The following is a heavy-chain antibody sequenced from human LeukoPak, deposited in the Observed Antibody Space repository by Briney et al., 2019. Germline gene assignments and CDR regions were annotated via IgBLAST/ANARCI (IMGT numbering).Heavy chain of an antibody. V-gene: IGHV3-30*02. CDR2: IRYDGSNK. Sequence: GGSLRLSCAASGFTFSSYGMHWVRQAPGKGLEWVTFIRYDGSNKYYADSVKGRFTISRDNSKNTLYLQMNTLRAEDTAMYYYAKGYYGDLTNNWFDPWGQGTLVTVSS. J-gene: IGHJ5*02. D-gene: IGHD4-17*01. CDR1: GFTFSSYG. CDR3: AKGYYGDLTNNWFDP.